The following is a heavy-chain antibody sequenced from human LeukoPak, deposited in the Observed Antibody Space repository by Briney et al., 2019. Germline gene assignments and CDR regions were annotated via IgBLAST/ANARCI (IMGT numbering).Heavy chain of an antibody. D-gene: IGHD6-13*01. V-gene: IGHV3-11*04. Sequence: PGGSLRLSCAASGFTFSDYYMSWIRQAPGKWLEWVSYISSSGSTIYYADSVKGRFTISRDNAKNSLYLQMNSLRAEDTAVYYCARQIAAAETIDYWSQGTLVTVSS. CDR3: ARQIAAAETIDY. CDR2: ISSSGSTI. CDR1: GFTFSDYY. J-gene: IGHJ4*02.